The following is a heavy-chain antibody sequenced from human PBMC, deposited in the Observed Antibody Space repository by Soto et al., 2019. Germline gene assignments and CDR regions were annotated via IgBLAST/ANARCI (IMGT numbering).Heavy chain of an antibody. J-gene: IGHJ3*02. D-gene: IGHD5-18*01. Sequence: ETLSLTCAVSGDSISSGYYWAWIRQPPGKALEWLAHIFSNDEKSYSTSLKSRLTISKDTSKSQVVLTMTNMDPVDTATYYCARIYTAMAFDAFDIWGQGTMVTVSS. CDR1: GDSISSGYYW. CDR3: ARIYTAMAFDAFDI. CDR2: IFSNDEK. V-gene: IGHV2-26*01.